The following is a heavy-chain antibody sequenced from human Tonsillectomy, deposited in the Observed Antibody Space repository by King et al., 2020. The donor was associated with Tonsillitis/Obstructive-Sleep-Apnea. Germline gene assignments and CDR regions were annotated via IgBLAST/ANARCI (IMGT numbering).Heavy chain of an antibody. CDR3: AKTYSGWYGGD. Sequence: VQLVESGGGLVQPGGSLRLSCAASGFTFRRSRMSWVRQVPGKGLEWVANIKEGGSEKYYVDSVKGRFIISRDDAKNTVFLQMNSLRAEDTAVYYCAKTYSGWYGGDWGQGTLVTVSP. CDR1: GFTFRRSR. CDR2: IKEGGSEK. J-gene: IGHJ4*02. D-gene: IGHD6-19*01. V-gene: IGHV3-7*01.